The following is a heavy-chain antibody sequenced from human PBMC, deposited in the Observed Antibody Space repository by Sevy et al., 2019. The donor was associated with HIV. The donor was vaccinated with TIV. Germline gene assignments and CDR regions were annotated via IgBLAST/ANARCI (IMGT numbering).Heavy chain of an antibody. D-gene: IGHD3-10*01. CDR3: ARGFRYRSYWSAVDF. CDR1: KYSFSVHY. V-gene: IGHV1-2*02. CDR2: INPDNGGT. J-gene: IGHJ4*02. Sequence: ASVKVSCKASKYSFSVHYIHWVRQAPGQGLEWMGWINPDNGGTNYAQKFQGRVTMTRDTSISTTYMEMSSLGSDDTAVYYCARGFRYRSYWSAVDFWGQGTLVTVSS.